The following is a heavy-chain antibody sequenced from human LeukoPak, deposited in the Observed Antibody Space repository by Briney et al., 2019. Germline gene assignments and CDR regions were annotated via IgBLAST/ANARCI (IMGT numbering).Heavy chain of an antibody. CDR3: ARVHYDSSGYYYSYYYYGMDV. Sequence: PGGSLRLSCAASGFTFSSYGMHWVRQAPGKGLEWVAVIWYDGSNKYYADSVKGRFTISRDNSKNTLYLQMNSLRAEDTAVYYCARVHYDSSGYYYSYYYYGMDVWGQGTTVTVSS. V-gene: IGHV3-33*01. D-gene: IGHD3-22*01. CDR2: IWYDGSNK. J-gene: IGHJ6*02. CDR1: GFTFSSYG.